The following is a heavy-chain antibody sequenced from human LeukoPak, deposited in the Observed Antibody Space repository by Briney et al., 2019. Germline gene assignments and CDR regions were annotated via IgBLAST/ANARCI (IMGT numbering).Heavy chain of an antibody. CDR3: ARGGAAAAY. D-gene: IGHD6-13*01. V-gene: IGHV4-34*01. Sequence: SETLSLTCAVYGGSFSGYYWSWIRQPPGKGLEWIGEINHSGSTNYNPSLKSRVTISVDTSKNQFSLKLSSVTAADTAAYYCARGGAAAAYWGQGTLVTVSS. CDR2: INHSGST. CDR1: GGSFSGYY. J-gene: IGHJ4*02.